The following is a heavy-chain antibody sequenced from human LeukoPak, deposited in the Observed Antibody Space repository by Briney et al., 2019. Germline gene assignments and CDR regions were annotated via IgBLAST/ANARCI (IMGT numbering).Heavy chain of an antibody. V-gene: IGHV1-69*01. Sequence: GSSVTVSCKASGGTFSSYAISWVRQAPGQGLEWMGGIIPIFGTANYAQKFQGRVTITADESTSTAYMELSSLRSEDTAVYYCARELLDSSGPTFDYWGQGTLVTVSS. CDR1: GGTFSSYA. CDR3: ARELLDSSGPTFDY. D-gene: IGHD3-22*01. J-gene: IGHJ4*02. CDR2: IIPIFGTA.